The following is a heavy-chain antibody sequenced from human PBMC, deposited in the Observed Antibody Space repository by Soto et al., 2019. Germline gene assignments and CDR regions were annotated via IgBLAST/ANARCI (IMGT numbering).Heavy chain of an antibody. V-gene: IGHV4-39*01. J-gene: IGHJ4*02. CDR1: GGSISSSSYY. CDR3: ARHQGGQWLVEIYFDY. Sequence: SETLSLTCTVPGGSISSSSYYWGWIRQPPGKGLEWIGSIYYSGSTYYNPSLKSRVTISVDTSKNQFSLKLSSVTAADTAVYYCARHQGGQWLVEIYFDYWGQGTLVTVSS. D-gene: IGHD6-19*01. CDR2: IYYSGST.